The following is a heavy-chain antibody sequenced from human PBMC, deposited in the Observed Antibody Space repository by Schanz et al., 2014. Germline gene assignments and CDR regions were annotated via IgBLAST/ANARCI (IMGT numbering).Heavy chain of an antibody. J-gene: IGHJ4*01. D-gene: IGHD3-22*01. Sequence: VQLLESGGGVVQPGRSLRLSCATSGLNFDYYGMNWVRQAPGKGLEWVANIGYDGSEKYYVDSVKGRFTISRDNSKNTLYLQMNSLRAEDTAIYFCAKDAAYYDSVIFPDHWGQGTLVTVSS. V-gene: IGHV3-33*06. CDR3: AKDAAYYDSVIFPDH. CDR1: GLNFDYYG. CDR2: IGYDGSEK.